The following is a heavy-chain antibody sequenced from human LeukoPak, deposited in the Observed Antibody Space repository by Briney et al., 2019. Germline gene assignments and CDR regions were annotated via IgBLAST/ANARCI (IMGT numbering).Heavy chain of an antibody. CDR1: GFTFSSYS. CDR2: ISSSSSYI. V-gene: IGHV3-21*01. D-gene: IGHD4/OR15-4a*01. J-gene: IGHJ4*02. Sequence: GGSLRLSCAAYGFTFSSYSMNWVRQAPGKGLEWVSSISSSSSYIYYADSVKGRFTISRDNAKNSLYLQMNSLRAEDTAVYYCARDPVMTMVAPDYWGQGTLVTVSS. CDR3: ARDPVMTMVAPDY.